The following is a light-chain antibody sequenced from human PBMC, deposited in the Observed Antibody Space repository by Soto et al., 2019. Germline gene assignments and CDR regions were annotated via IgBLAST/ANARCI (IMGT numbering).Light chain of an antibody. J-gene: IGKJ3*01. Sequence: EIVMTQSPATLSVSPGERATLSCRASQSVSSNLAWYQQKPGQAPRLLIYGASTRATSIPARFSGSGSGTEFTLTISSLQSEDGAVYYCQQYNIWALFTFGPGTKVDIK. CDR1: QSVSSN. CDR2: GAS. CDR3: QQYNIWALFT. V-gene: IGKV3-15*01.